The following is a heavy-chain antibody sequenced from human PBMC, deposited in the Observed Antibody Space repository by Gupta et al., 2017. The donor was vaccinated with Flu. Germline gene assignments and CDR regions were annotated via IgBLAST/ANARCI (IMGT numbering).Heavy chain of an antibody. CDR3: ARAPPLYYDSSGTTGGWVNLYFDY. CDR2: IKQDGSEK. D-gene: IGHD3-22*01. Sequence: EVQLVESGGGLVQPGGSLRLSCAASGFTFSSYWMSWVRQAPGKGLEWVANIKQDGSEKYYVDSVKGRFTISRDNAKNSLYLQMNSLRAEDTAVYYCARAPPLYYDSSGTTGGWVNLYFDYWGQGTLVTVSS. CDR1: GFTFSSYW. J-gene: IGHJ4*02. V-gene: IGHV3-7*04.